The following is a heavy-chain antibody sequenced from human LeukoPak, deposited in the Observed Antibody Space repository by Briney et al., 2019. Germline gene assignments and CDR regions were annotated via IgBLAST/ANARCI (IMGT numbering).Heavy chain of an antibody. D-gene: IGHD6-19*01. CDR3: AKELSSGWLSLMRPFDY. Sequence: GGSLRLFCAASGFTFSSYAMSWVRQAPGKRLEWVSAISGSGGSTYYADSVKGRFTISRDNSKNTLYLQMNSLRAEDTAVYYCAKELSSGWLSLMRPFDYWGQGTLVTVSS. J-gene: IGHJ4*02. CDR2: ISGSGGST. CDR1: GFTFSSYA. V-gene: IGHV3-23*01.